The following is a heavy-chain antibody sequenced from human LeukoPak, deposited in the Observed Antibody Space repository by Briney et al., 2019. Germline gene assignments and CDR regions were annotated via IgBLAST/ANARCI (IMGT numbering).Heavy chain of an antibody. J-gene: IGHJ4*02. CDR2: IRSGGGNI. Sequence: GRSLRLSCVASGFTFSSYSMNWVRQTPGKGLEWVSHIRSGGGNIQYADSVKGRFTISRDNAKNSLYLQMDSLRDEDTAVYYCSRDVNWAPDYWGQGTLVTVSS. CDR1: GFTFSSYS. CDR3: SRDVNWAPDY. D-gene: IGHD7-27*01. V-gene: IGHV3-48*02.